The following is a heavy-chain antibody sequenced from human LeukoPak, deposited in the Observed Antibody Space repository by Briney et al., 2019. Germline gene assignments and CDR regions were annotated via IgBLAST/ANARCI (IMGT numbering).Heavy chain of an antibody. CDR1: GGTFSSYA. J-gene: IGHJ6*02. V-gene: IGHV1-69*04. CDR2: IIAILVIA. Sequence: SVKVSCKASGGTFSSYAISWVRQAPGQGLEWMGRIIAILVIANYAQKFPGRVTITANKSPSTAYMELSSLRSEDTAVYYCARDLEYSSGWYPGYYYYGMDVWGQGTTVTVSS. D-gene: IGHD6-13*01. CDR3: ARDLEYSSGWYPGYYYYGMDV.